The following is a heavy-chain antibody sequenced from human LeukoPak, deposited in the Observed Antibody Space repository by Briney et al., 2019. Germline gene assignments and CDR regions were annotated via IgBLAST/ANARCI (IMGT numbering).Heavy chain of an antibody. CDR2: IRIKAYGGIT. D-gene: IGHD3-9*01. CDR3: ARAYFSILTRYYIDY. CDR1: GFIFGDYG. Sequence: PGRSLRLSCTTSGFIFGDYGVSWVRQAPRKWLEWVGFIRIKAYGGITEYDASMKGRFTISRDDSKSIAYLQMNSLKTEDTAVYYCARAYFSILTRYYIDYWGQGTLVTVSS. V-gene: IGHV3-49*04. J-gene: IGHJ4*02.